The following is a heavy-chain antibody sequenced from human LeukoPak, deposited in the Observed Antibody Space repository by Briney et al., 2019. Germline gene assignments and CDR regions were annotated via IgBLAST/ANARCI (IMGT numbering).Heavy chain of an antibody. CDR2: ILYDGSNN. V-gene: IGHV3-30*18. Sequence: GRSLRLSCAASRFTFSSYAMHWVRQAPGKGLEWVAVILYDGSNNYYADSVKGRFTISRDNSKNTLYLQMNSLRAEDTAVYHCAKGGFSGSYQDAFDIWGRGTMLTVSS. D-gene: IGHD1-26*01. J-gene: IGHJ3*02. CDR1: RFTFSSYA. CDR3: AKGGFSGSYQDAFDI.